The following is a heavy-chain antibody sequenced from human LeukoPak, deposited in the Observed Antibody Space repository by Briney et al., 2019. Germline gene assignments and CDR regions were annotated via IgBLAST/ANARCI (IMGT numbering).Heavy chain of an antibody. V-gene: IGHV3-74*01. D-gene: IGHD6-13*01. CDR3: AKDIAASGLPRIFDF. Sequence: GGSLRLSCAASGFTSSSYWMHWVRQAPGKGLVWVSRINTDGSSTNYADSVKGRFTISRDNAKNTLYLQMNSLRAEDTAVYYCAKDIAASGLPRIFDFWGQGTLVTVSS. CDR1: GFTSSSYW. CDR2: INTDGSST. J-gene: IGHJ4*02.